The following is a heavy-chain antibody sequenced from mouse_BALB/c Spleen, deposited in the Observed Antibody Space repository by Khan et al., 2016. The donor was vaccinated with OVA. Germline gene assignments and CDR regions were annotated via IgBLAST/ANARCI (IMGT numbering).Heavy chain of an antibody. V-gene: IGHV2-2*01. CDR1: GFSLTTYG. CDR2: IWSGGNT. J-gene: IGHJ3*01. D-gene: IGHD2-12*01. Sequence: QVQLKQSGPGLVQPSQSLSITCTVSGFSLTTYGIHWVRQSPGKGLEWLGVIWSGGNTDYNAPFISRLSISQANSKSQVFFKMNSLQADDTAIYYCARHSYRYDFTYWGQGTLVTVSA. CDR3: ARHSYRYDFTY.